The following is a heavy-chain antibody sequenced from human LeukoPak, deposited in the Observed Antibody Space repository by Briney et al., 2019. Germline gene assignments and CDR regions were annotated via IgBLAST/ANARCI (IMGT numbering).Heavy chain of an antibody. CDR1: GGSFSGYY. CDR3: ARGSSWYLVYFDY. D-gene: IGHD6-13*01. V-gene: IGHV4-34*01. CDR2: INHSGST. J-gene: IGHJ4*02. Sequence: SETLSLTCAVYGGSFSGYYWSWIRQPPGKGLEWIGEINHSGSTNYNPSLKSRVTISVDTSKNQFFLKLSSVTAADTAVYYCARGSSWYLVYFDYWGQGTLVTVSS.